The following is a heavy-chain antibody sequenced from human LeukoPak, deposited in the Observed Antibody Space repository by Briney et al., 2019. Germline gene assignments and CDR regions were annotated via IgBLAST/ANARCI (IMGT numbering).Heavy chain of an antibody. Sequence: SETLSLTCTVSGGSISSSSYYWGWIRQPPGKGLEWIGSIYYSGSTYYNPSLKSRVTISVGTSKNQFSLKLSSVTAADTAVYYCARVPAASGWFDPWGQGTLVTVSS. D-gene: IGHD2-2*01. J-gene: IGHJ5*02. CDR3: ARVPAASGWFDP. V-gene: IGHV4-39*07. CDR1: GGSISSSSYY. CDR2: IYYSGST.